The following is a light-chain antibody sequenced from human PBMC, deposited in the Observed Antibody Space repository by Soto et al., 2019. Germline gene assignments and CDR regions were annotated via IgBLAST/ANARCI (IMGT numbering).Light chain of an antibody. CDR1: QSGLYSSNNKNY. J-gene: IGKJ1*01. CDR2: WTC. CDR3: QQYYRTPWT. V-gene: IGKV4-1*01. Sequence: DIVMTQSPDSLAVSLGERAIINCKSSQSGLYSSNNKNYLAWYQQKPGQPPKLLIYWTCTRESGVPDRFSGSGSGTDFTLTSSSLQAEDVAVYYCQQYYRTPWTFGQGTKVEIK.